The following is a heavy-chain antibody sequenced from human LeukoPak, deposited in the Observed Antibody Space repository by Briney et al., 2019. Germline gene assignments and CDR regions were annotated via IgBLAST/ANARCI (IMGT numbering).Heavy chain of an antibody. D-gene: IGHD2-2*01. CDR2: IYYSGST. V-gene: IGHV4-59*12. J-gene: IGHJ3*02. Sequence: SETLSLTCTVSGGSISSYYWSWIRQPPGKGLEWIGYIYYSGSTNYNPSLKSRVTISVDTSKNQFSLKLSSVTAADTAVYYCARPRVVVVPAAISRAAFDIWGQGTMVTVSS. CDR1: GGSISSYY. CDR3: ARPRVVVVPAAISRAAFDI.